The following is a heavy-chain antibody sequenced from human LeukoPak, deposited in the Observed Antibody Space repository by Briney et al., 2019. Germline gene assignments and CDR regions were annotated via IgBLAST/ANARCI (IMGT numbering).Heavy chain of an antibody. J-gene: IGHJ4*02. CDR1: EFTFSSYA. CDR3: ASPYYDFWSGYFN. CDR2: ISYDGSNK. V-gene: IGHV3-30-3*01. Sequence: GGSLRLSCAASEFTFSSYAMHWVRQAPGKGLEWVAVISYDGSNKYYADSVKGRFTISRDNSKNTLYLQMNSLRAEDTAVYYCASPYYDFWSGYFNWGQGTLVTVSS. D-gene: IGHD3-3*01.